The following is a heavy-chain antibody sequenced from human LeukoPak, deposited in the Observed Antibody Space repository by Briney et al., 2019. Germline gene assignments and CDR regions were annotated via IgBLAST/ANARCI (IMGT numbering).Heavy chain of an antibody. V-gene: IGHV1-8*02. CDR2: MNPNSGNT. CDR3: ARGRMVRGVIFDY. D-gene: IGHD3-10*01. CDR1: GYTFTSYG. J-gene: IGHJ4*02. Sequence: GASVKVSCKASGYTFTSYGISWVRQAPGQGLEWMGWMNPNSGNTGYAQKFQGRVTMTRNTSISTAYMELSSLRSEDTAVYYCARGRMVRGVIFDYWGQGTLVTVSS.